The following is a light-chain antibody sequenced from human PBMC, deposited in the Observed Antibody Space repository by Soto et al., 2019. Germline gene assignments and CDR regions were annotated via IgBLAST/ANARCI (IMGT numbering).Light chain of an antibody. Sequence: QLVLTQPPSVSGAPGQRVTISCTGNNSNIGAGYDVHWYQQLPGTAPKLLIYGNNNRPSGVPDRFSGSKSGTSASLAITGLQAEDEADYYCQSYDSSLSGGVFGGGTKLTVL. CDR3: QSYDSSLSGGV. CDR2: GNN. V-gene: IGLV1-40*01. CDR1: NSNIGAGYD. J-gene: IGLJ3*02.